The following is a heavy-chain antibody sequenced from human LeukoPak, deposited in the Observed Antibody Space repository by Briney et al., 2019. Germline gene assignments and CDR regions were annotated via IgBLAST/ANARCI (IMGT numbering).Heavy chain of an antibody. CDR3: ARGKGMVRGVIGIRASYSFDS. CDR1: GGSFSGYY. Sequence: TSGTLSLTCAVYGGSFSGYYWSWMRRPPGKGLEGVGENNHSGSTIYNPSLKGRVPLSVDTPQNQFSLRLGSVTAADTAVYYCARGKGMVRGVIGIRASYSFDSWGQGTLVTVSS. CDR2: NNHSGST. J-gene: IGHJ4*02. V-gene: IGHV4-34*01. D-gene: IGHD3-10*01.